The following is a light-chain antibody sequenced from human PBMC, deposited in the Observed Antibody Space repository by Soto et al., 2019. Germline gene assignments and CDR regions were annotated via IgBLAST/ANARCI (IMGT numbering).Light chain of an antibody. V-gene: IGKV1-33*01. Sequence: DIRMTQPPSSLSASVGDRVTIPCQASQDIATNLNWYQQKPGKAPKLLIYDASGLATGVPSRFRGSGSGTDFTPTINSLQPEDIATYYCKQYENVPITFGQGTRLEIK. J-gene: IGKJ5*01. CDR2: DAS. CDR3: KQYENVPIT. CDR1: QDIATN.